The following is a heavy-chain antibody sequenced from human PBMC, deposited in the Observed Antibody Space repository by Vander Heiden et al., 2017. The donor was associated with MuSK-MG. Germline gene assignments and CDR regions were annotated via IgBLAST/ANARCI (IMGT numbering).Heavy chain of an antibody. D-gene: IGHD3-10*01. J-gene: IGHJ6*02. CDR3: AKDLGVRGVIISGMDV. Sequence: QVQLVESGGGVVQPGRSRRLSCAASGFTFSSYGMHWVRQAPGKGLEWVAVIWYDGSNKYYADSVKGRFTISRDNSKNTLYLQMNSLRAEDTAVYYCAKDLGVRGVIISGMDVWGQGTTVTVSS. CDR2: IWYDGSNK. V-gene: IGHV3-33*06. CDR1: GFTFSSYG.